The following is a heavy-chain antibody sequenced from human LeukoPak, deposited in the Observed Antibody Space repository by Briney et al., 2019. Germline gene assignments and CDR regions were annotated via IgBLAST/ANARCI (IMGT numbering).Heavy chain of an antibody. CDR2: MNPNSGNT. CDR1: GYTFTSYD. D-gene: IGHD3-22*01. J-gene: IGHJ6*03. CDR3: ARTYYYDSSGYYFDYYYMDV. Sequence: ASVKVSCKASGYTFTSYDISWVRQATGQGLEWMGWMNPNSGNTGYAQEFQGGVTMTRNTSISTAYMELSSLRSEDTAVYYCARTYYYDSSGYYFDYYYMDVWGKGTTVTVSS. V-gene: IGHV1-8*01.